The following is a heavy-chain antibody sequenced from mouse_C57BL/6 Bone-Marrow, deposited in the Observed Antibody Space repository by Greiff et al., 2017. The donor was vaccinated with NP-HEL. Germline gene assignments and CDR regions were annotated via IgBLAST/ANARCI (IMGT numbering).Heavy chain of an antibody. CDR3: ARDFYWYFDV. J-gene: IGHJ1*03. CDR1: GYAFSSYW. V-gene: IGHV1-80*01. Sequence: VQGVESGAELVKPGASVKISCKASGYAFSSYWMNWVKQRPGKGLEWIGQIYPGDGDTNYNGKFKGKATLTADKSSSTAYMQLSSLTSEDSAVYFCARDFYWYFDVWGTGTTVTVSS. CDR2: IYPGDGDT.